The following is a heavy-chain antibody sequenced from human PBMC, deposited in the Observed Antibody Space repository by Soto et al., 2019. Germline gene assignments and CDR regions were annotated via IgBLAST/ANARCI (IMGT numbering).Heavy chain of an antibody. CDR2: IYYSGTT. CDR1: GDSITSNSCF. D-gene: IGHD3-10*01. J-gene: IGHJ4*02. V-gene: IGHV4-39*02. Sequence: SETLSLTCTVSGDSITSNSCFWAWIRQPPGKGLEWIGSIYYSGTTYYNPSLKSRVTISRDNSKSTLYLQMNSLRTEDTAIYYCARDDEDGGYCDLGYWGQGTLVTVSS. CDR3: ARDDEDGGYCDLGY.